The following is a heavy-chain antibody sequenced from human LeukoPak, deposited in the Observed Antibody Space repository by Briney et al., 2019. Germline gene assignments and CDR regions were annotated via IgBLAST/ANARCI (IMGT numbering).Heavy chain of an antibody. J-gene: IGHJ2*01. CDR2: ISGLSTHI. CDR1: GFTFSDYD. V-gene: IGHV3-21*04. D-gene: IGHD6-19*01. CDR3: AKTLRESSGREYFDL. Sequence: GGSLRLSCSASGFTFSDYDMNWVRQAPGKGLEWVSSISGLSTHIYYGDSVKGRFSISRDNAKNSVYLQMNSLRAEDTAVYYCAKTLRESSGREYFDLWGRGTLVTVSS.